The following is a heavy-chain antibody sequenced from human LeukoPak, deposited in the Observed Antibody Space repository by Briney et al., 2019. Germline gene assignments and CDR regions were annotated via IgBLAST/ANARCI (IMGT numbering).Heavy chain of an antibody. V-gene: IGHV1-18*01. CDR1: DYTLLTYG. D-gene: IGHD2-2*01. J-gene: IGHJ6*03. CDR3: ARPAKGAYYYYYMDV. Sequence: ASVKVSCKASDYTLLTYGITWVRPAPGQGLEWMGWISTYNGNTHYAQKLQGRVTMTTDTSTRTAYMELRSLTSNDTGIYYCARPAKGAYYYYYMDVWGRGTTVTVSS. CDR2: ISTYNGNT.